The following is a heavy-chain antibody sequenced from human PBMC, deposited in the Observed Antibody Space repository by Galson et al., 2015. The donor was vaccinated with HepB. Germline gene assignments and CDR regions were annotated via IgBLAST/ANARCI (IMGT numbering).Heavy chain of an antibody. CDR2: ISSSLYI. J-gene: IGHJ3*02. Sequence: SLRLSCAASGFTFSSYSMNWVRQAPGKGLEWVSSISSSLYIYYADLVKGRFTISRDNAKNSLYLQMNSLRAEDTAVYYCARSLQVSIYGGYRWDAFHIWGQGTMVTASS. CDR1: GFTFSSYS. V-gene: IGHV3-21*01. CDR3: ARSLQVSIYGGYRWDAFHI. D-gene: IGHD4-23*01.